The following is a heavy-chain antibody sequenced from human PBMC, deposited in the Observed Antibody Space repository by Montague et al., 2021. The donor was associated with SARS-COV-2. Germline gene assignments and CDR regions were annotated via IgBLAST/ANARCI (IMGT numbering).Heavy chain of an antibody. D-gene: IGHD3-22*01. CDR2: IYYSGST. J-gene: IGHJ2*01. V-gene: IGHV4-39*01. CDR1: GGSISSGSYY. CDR3: ARHYYDRSGYYSPWYFDL. Sequence: SETLSLTCTVSGGSISSGSYYWGWIRQPPGKGLEWIGSIYYSGSTYYNPSLKSRVTISVDTSEIQFSLKLSSVTAADTAVYYCARHYYDRSGYYSPWYFDLWGRGTLVTVSS.